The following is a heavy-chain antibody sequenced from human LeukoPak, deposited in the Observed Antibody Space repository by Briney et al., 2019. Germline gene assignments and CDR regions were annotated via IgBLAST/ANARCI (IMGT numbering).Heavy chain of an antibody. Sequence: ASVKVSFKASGYTFTDYYMHWVRQAPGQGLEWMGWINPNSGGTNYAQKFQGWVTMTRDTSISTAYMELSRLRSDDTAVYYCARVGRSGSYYSAFDIWGQGTMVTVSS. CDR1: GYTFTDYY. D-gene: IGHD1-26*01. V-gene: IGHV1-2*04. J-gene: IGHJ3*02. CDR2: INPNSGGT. CDR3: ARVGRSGSYYSAFDI.